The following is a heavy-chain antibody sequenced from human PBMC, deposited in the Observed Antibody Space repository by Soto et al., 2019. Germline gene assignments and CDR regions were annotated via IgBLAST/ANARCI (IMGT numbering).Heavy chain of an antibody. CDR3: ARQLVSWEDNYYYYYMDV. CDR2: IYYSGST. D-gene: IGHD1-26*01. V-gene: IGHV4-59*08. CDR1: GGSISSYY. J-gene: IGHJ6*03. Sequence: TSETLSLTCTVSGGSISSYYWSWIRQPPGKGLEWIGYIYYSGSTNYNPSLKSRVTISVDTSKNQFSLKLSSVTAADTAVYYCARQLVSWEDNYYYYYMDVWGKGTTVTVSS.